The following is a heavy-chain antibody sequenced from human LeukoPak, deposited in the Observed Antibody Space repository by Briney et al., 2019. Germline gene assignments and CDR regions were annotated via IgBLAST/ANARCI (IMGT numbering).Heavy chain of an antibody. CDR1: GFIFSTYG. CDR3: AKGRPVRYDSSGYFDY. CDR2: ISGSGGST. D-gene: IGHD3-22*01. V-gene: IGHV3-23*01. Sequence: GGSLRLSCAASGFIFSTYGMHWVRQAPGKGLEWVSAISGSGGSTYYADSVKGRFTISRDNSKNTLYLQMNSLRAEDTAVYYCAKGRPVRYDSSGYFDYWGQGTLVTVSS. J-gene: IGHJ4*02.